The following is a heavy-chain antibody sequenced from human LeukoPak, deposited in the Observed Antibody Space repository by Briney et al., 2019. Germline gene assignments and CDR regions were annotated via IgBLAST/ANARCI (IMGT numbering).Heavy chain of an antibody. CDR1: GYTFTGYY. CDR2: VNPNSGDT. V-gene: IGHV1-2*02. CDR3: ARGADAEYFQH. J-gene: IGHJ1*01. Sequence: ASVKVSCKASGYTFTGYYIHSVRQTPEQGRGRMGWVNPNSGDTSYAQKFQGRVTMTMDTSISKAYMDLSSLRSDDTAVYYCARGADAEYFQHWGQGTLVTVSS.